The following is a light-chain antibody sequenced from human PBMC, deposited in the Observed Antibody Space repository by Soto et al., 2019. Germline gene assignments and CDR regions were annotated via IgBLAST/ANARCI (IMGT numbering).Light chain of an antibody. CDR2: DAS. CDR1: QSVSCY. J-gene: IGKJ2*01. Sequence: IVFTPSPATLSLSPGESATISCRASQSVSCYVAWYQQKPGQAPRLLVYDASSRATGNPARFSGSGSGTDFTLTISSLEPEDFAVYYCQQRSSSPYTFGGGTKLEIK. V-gene: IGKV3-11*01. CDR3: QQRSSSPYT.